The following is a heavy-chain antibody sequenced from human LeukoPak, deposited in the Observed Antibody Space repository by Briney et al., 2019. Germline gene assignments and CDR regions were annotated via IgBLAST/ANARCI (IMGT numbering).Heavy chain of an antibody. D-gene: IGHD6-19*01. V-gene: IGHV5-51*01. CDR3: ARQRWYSSGWPDAFDI. J-gene: IGHJ3*02. CDR2: IYPGDSDT. Sequence: GESLKISCKGSGYSFTSYWIGWVRQMPGKGLEWMGIIYPGDSDTRYSPSFQGQVTISVDKSISTAYLQWSSLKASDTAMYYCARQRWYSSGWPDAFDIWGQGTMVTVSS. CDR1: GYSFTSYW.